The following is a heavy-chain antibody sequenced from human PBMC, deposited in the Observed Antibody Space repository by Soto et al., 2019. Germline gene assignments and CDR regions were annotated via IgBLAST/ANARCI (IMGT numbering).Heavy chain of an antibody. CDR2: IKSKTDGGTT. CDR1: GFTFSNAW. CDR3: TTDLDYYDSSGYYTRRFDY. V-gene: IGHV3-15*01. Sequence: AGGSLRLSCAASGFTFSNAWMSWVRQAPGKGLEWVGRIKSKTDGGTTDYAAPVKGRFTISRDDSKNTLYLQMNSLKTEDTAVYYCTTDLDYYDSSGYYTRRFDYWGQGTLVTVSS. D-gene: IGHD3-22*01. J-gene: IGHJ4*02.